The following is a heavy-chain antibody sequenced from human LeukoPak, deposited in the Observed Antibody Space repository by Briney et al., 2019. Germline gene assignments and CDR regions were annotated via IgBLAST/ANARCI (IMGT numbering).Heavy chain of an antibody. CDR3: ARLGPELLWLGELKKPFDY. D-gene: IGHD3-10*01. V-gene: IGHV5-51*01. CDR2: IYPGDSDT. J-gene: IGHJ4*02. CDR1: GYSFTNYW. Sequence: KFGESLKISCKGSGYSFTNYWIGWVRQMPGKGLEWMGIIYPGDSDTRYSPSFQGQVTISADKSISTAYLQWSSLKASDTAMYYCARLGPELLWLGELKKPFDYWGQGTLVTVSS.